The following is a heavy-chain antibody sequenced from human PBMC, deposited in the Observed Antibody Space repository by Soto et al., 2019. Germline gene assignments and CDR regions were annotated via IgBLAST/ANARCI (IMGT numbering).Heavy chain of an antibody. J-gene: IGHJ6*02. CDR3: ARGWGPPYYYYGMDV. CDR1: GYSFTSYW. Sequence: PGESLKISCKGSGYSFTSYWISWVRQMPGKGLEWMGRIDPSDSYTNYSPSFQGHVTISADKSISTAYLQWSSLKASDTAMYYCARGWGPPYYYYGMDVWGQGTTVTAP. CDR2: IDPSDSYT. V-gene: IGHV5-10-1*01. D-gene: IGHD2-21*02.